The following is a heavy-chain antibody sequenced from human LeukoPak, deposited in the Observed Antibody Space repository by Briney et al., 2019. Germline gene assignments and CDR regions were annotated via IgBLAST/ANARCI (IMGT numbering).Heavy chain of an antibody. CDR1: VYTLTELS. D-gene: IGHD2-21*01. J-gene: IGHJ4*02. V-gene: IGHV1-24*01. Sequence: SVNVSCEVSVYTLTELSMHWVRQAPGKGLEWMGGFDPEDGETIYAQKFQGRVTMTENTSTDTAYFALNRLRLGDTAVYYCATDRVHIRQPGYYFDYWRQGTLPSVSS. CDR3: ATDRVHIRQPGYYFDY. CDR2: FDPEDGET.